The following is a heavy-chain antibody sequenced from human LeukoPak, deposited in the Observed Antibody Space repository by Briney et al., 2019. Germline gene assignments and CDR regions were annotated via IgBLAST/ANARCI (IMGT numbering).Heavy chain of an antibody. CDR2: IASKTDGGTT. CDR1: GLTVTNAW. V-gene: IGHV3-15*04. J-gene: IGHJ4*02. CDR3: TTGIRGD. Sequence: GGSLRLSCAASGLTVTNAWMNWVRQAPGKGLEWVGRIASKTDGGTTDYAAPVKGRFTISRDDSKNTLFLQVNSLKTEDTAVYYCTTGIRGDCGQGTLVTVSS.